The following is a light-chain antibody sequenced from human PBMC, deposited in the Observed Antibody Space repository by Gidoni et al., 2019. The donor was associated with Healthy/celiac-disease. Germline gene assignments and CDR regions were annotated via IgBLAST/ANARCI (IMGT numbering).Light chain of an antibody. Sequence: IVLTQSPATLSLSPGESATLSCRASQRVSSYLAWYQQKPGQAPRLLIYDASTRATGIPARFSGSGSGTDFTLTISSLEPEDFAVYYCQQRNNWPPECSFGQGTKLEIK. V-gene: IGKV3-11*01. CDR1: QRVSSY. CDR2: DAS. J-gene: IGKJ2*04. CDR3: QQRNNWPPECS.